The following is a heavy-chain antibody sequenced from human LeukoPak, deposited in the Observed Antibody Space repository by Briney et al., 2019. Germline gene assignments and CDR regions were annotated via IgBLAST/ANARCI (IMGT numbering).Heavy chain of an antibody. CDR1: GDSTSSDRYY. V-gene: IGHV4-39*01. CDR2: IYYSGGT. J-gene: IGHJ4*02. CDR3: ARGRPYSGGYHLDY. D-gene: IGHD1-26*01. Sequence: SETLSLTCTVSGDSTSSDRYYGGWVRQPPGKGLEWIGNIYYSGGTYYNPSLKSRVTMSVDTSKNQFFLKLNSVTAADTAVYYCARGRPYSGGYHLDYWGQGTLVTVSA.